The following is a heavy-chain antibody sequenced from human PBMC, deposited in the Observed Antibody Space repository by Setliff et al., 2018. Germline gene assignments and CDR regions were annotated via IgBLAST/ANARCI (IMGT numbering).Heavy chain of an antibody. CDR3: AIRSYSSNWYFDY. J-gene: IGHJ4*02. CDR1: GYTFSLSW. Sequence: PGESLKISCKDSGYTFSLSWIGWVRQMPGKGLDWMGIIYAGNSQIKYGPSFQGQVTISADKSITTAYLQWSSLKASDTAMYYCAIRSYSSNWYFDYWGQGTLVTVSS. D-gene: IGHD6-13*01. CDR2: IYAGNSQI. V-gene: IGHV5-51*01.